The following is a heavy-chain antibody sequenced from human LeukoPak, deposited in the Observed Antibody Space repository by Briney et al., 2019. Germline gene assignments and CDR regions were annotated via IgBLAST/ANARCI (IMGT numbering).Heavy chain of an antibody. D-gene: IGHD6-25*01. CDR2: ISGRGANT. CDR1: GFSFSSFA. V-gene: IGHV3-23*01. J-gene: IGHJ4*02. CDR3: AQRITATVGYYFDS. Sequence: GGSLRPSCVGSGFSFSSFAMSWVREAPGKGLEWVSSISGRGANTYYADFVKGRFTISRDDSKNMQFLQMNSLRPEDTAVYFCAQRITATVGYYFDSWGQGTLVTVSS.